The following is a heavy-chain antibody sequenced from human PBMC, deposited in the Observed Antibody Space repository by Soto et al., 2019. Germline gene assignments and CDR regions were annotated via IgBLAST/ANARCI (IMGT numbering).Heavy chain of an antibody. CDR2: IIPIFGTA. V-gene: IGHV1-69*13. CDR1: GGTFSSYT. Sequence: SSVKVSCKASGGTFSSYTISWVRQAPGQGLEWMGGIIPIFGTANYAQKFQGRVTITADESTSTAYMELSSLRSEDTAVYYCARDQQCSWDEYYGMDVWGQGTTVTVSS. J-gene: IGHJ6*02. D-gene: IGHD6-13*01. CDR3: ARDQQCSWDEYYGMDV.